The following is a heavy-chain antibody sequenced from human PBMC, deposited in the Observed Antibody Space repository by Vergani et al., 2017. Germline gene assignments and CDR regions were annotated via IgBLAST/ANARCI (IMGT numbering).Heavy chain of an antibody. CDR3: ARGVRFESPSRNYYYYMDV. Sequence: QVQLVESGGGVVQPGRSLRLSCAASGFTFSSYAMHWVRQAPGKGLEWVAVISYDGSNKYYADSVKGRFTISRDNSKNTLYLQMNSLRAEDTAVYYCARGVRFESPSRNYYYYMDVWGKGTTVTVSS. D-gene: IGHD3-10*01. CDR1: GFTFSSYA. CDR2: ISYDGSNK. V-gene: IGHV3-30-3*01. J-gene: IGHJ6*03.